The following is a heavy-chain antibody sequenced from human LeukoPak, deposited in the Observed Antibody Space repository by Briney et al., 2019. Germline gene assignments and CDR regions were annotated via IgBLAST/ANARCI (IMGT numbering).Heavy chain of an antibody. Sequence: GGSLRLSCAASGFMFSDYFMSWIRQAPGKELEWISYISSNSKYTKYADSVKGRFTISRDNAKKSLYLQMNSLRAEDTAVYYCARDSVATIGGQGFDPWGQGTLVTVSS. CDR2: ISSNSKYT. J-gene: IGHJ5*02. D-gene: IGHD5-12*01. CDR3: ARDSVATIGGQGFDP. V-gene: IGHV3-11*05. CDR1: GFMFSDYF.